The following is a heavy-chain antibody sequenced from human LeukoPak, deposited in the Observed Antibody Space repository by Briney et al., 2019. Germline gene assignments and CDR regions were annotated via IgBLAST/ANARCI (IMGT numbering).Heavy chain of an antibody. CDR3: ARSLTDYYDSSGYYYLDY. CDR1: GGIFSSYA. J-gene: IGHJ4*02. Sequence: ASVKVSCKASGGIFSSYAINWVRQAPGQGLEWMGWMNPNSGNTGYAQKFQGRVTMTRNTSISTAYMELSSLRSEDTAVYYCARSLTDYYDSSGYYYLDYWGQGTLVTVSS. CDR2: MNPNSGNT. D-gene: IGHD3-22*01. V-gene: IGHV1-8*02.